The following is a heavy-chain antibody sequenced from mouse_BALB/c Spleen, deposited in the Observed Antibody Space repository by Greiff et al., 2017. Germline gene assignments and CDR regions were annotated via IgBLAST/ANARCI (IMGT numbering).Heavy chain of an antibody. V-gene: IGHV1S22*01. CDR2: IYPGSGST. Sequence: LQQPGSELVRPGASVKLSCKASGYTFTSYWMHWVKQRPGQGLEWIGNIYPGSGSTNYDEKFKSKATLTVDTSSSTAYMQLSSLTSEDSAVYYGTRRYGSSHLFDDWGQGTTRTVSA. J-gene: IGHJ2*01. D-gene: IGHD1-1*01. CDR1: GYTFTSYW. CDR3: TRRYGSSHLFDD.